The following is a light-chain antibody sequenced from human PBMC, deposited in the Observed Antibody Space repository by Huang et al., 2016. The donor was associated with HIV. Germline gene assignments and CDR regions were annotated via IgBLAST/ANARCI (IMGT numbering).Light chain of an antibody. Sequence: AIRMTQSPSSLSASTGDRVNITCRASQDINNFLAWYQQKPGKAPNLLIYAASILEKEKKKWFSGSGSGTEFNLSISCLQSEDFATYYCQQYYSYRTFGQGTQVEIK. V-gene: IGKV1-8*01. J-gene: IGKJ1*01. CDR3: QQYYSYRT. CDR1: QDINNF. CDR2: AAS.